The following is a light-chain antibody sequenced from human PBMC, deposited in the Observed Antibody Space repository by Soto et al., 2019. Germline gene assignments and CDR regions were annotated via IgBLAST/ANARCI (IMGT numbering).Light chain of an antibody. CDR2: QTS. CDR1: QYINTR. J-gene: IGKJ1*01. V-gene: IGKV3-11*01. CDR3: HQRQSWPRT. Sequence: EIVLTQSPATLSSFPGDRVTLSCRASQYINTRLAWYQHRPGQAPRLLIYQTSIRAAGIPARFSASGSGTDFTLTISDVQPEDFALYYCHQRQSWPRTFGQGTKVGI.